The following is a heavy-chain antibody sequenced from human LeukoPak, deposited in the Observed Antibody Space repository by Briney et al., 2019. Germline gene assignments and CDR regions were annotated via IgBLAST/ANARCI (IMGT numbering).Heavy chain of an antibody. CDR2: ISSSSSYI. V-gene: IGHV3-21*01. CDR1: GFTFSSYS. J-gene: IGHJ6*04. Sequence: PGGSLRLSCAASGFTFSSYSMNWVRQAPGKGLEWVSSISSSSSYIYYADSVKGRFTISRDNSKNTLYLQMNSLRAEDTAVYYCAKGRSGWHYYYYGMDVWGKGTTVTVSS. D-gene: IGHD6-19*01. CDR3: AKGRSGWHYYYYGMDV.